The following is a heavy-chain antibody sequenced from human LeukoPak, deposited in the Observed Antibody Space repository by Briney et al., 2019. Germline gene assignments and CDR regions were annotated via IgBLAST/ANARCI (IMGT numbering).Heavy chain of an antibody. J-gene: IGHJ4*02. CDR2: INSDGSFT. CDR3: ARDPCTNGVCFIDY. CDR1: EFIFSNYW. V-gene: IGHV3-74*01. Sequence: GGSLRLSCAASEFIFSNYWMHWVRQAPGKGLVWVSRINSDGSFTSYADSVKGRFTISRDNAKNTLYLQMNSLRAEDTAVYYCARDPCTNGVCFIDYWGQGNLVTVSS. D-gene: IGHD2-8*01.